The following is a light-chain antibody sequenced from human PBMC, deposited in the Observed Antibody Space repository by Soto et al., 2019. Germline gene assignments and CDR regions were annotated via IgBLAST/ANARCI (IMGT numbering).Light chain of an antibody. CDR2: GAS. CDR1: QSVSTNY. V-gene: IGKV3-20*01. CDR3: QQYGSSPRT. J-gene: IGKJ1*01. Sequence: EIVLTQSPDTLSLSPGERATLSCRASQSVSTNYLAWYQLKPGQAPRLLIYGASSRATGIPDRFSGSGSGTDFTLTISRLDPEDFAVYFCQQYGSSPRTFGQGTKVDIK.